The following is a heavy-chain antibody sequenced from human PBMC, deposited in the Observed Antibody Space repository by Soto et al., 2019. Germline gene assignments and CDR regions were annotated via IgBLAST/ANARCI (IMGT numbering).Heavy chain of an antibody. V-gene: IGHV4-31*03. CDR1: GGSISSGGYY. J-gene: IGHJ5*02. CDR2: IYYSGST. CDR3: ARAPRLINWFDP. Sequence: SETLSLTCTVSGGSISSGGYYWSWIRQHPGKGLEWIGYIYYSGSTYYNPSLKSRVTISVDTSKNQFSLKLSSVTAADTAVYYCARAPRLINWFDPWGQGTLVTVSS.